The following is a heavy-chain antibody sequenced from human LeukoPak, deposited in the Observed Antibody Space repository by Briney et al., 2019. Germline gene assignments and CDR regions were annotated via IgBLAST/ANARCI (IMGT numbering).Heavy chain of an antibody. J-gene: IGHJ4*02. CDR3: TRVGGVIVVFDY. Sequence: GGSLRLSCTASGFTFGDYAMSWVRQAPGKGLEWVGFIKSKAYGGTTEYAASVKGRFTISRGDSKSIAYLQMNSLKTEDTAVYYCTRVGGVIVVFDYWGQGTLVTVSS. V-gene: IGHV3-49*04. CDR1: GFTFGDYA. CDR2: IKSKAYGGTT. D-gene: IGHD3-22*01.